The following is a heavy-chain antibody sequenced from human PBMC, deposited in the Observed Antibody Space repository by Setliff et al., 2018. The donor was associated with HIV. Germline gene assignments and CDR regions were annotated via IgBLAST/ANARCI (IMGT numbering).Heavy chain of an antibody. CDR2: ISAYNGNT. Sequence: GASVKVSCKASGYTFTSYGISWVRQAPGQGLEWMGWISAYNGNTNYAQKLQGRVTMTTDTSTSTAYMELRSLRSDDTAVYYCARPYNFLSGFPDAFDIWGQGTMVTVSS. CDR3: ARPYNFLSGFPDAFDI. CDR1: GYTFTSYG. D-gene: IGHD3-3*01. V-gene: IGHV1-18*01. J-gene: IGHJ3*02.